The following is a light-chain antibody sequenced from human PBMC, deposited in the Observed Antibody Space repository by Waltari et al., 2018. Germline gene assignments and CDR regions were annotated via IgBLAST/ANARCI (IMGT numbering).Light chain of an antibody. CDR3: QQSYRSLWA. CDR2: AAS. V-gene: IGKV1-39*01. J-gene: IGKJ1*01. CDR1: QTIGSY. Sequence: DIQMTQSPTSLSASVGDSVNITCRASQTIGSYLNWYQHKPGRAPNLLIYAASNLQNGVPSRFSGSGSGTDFTLTISSLQPEDFATYYCQQSYRSLWAFGQGTKVEIK.